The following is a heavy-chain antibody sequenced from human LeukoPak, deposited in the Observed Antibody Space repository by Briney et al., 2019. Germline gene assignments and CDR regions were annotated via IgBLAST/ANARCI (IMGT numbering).Heavy chain of an antibody. V-gene: IGHV3-66*01. CDR2: IYSDGST. CDR3: ARDGSGIAAAGTRYYYYYMDV. CDR1: GFTVSSNY. J-gene: IGHJ6*03. D-gene: IGHD6-13*01. Sequence: GGSLRLSCAASGFTVSSNYMSWVRQAPGKGLEWVSIIYSDGSTYYADSVKGRFTISRDNSKNTLYLQMNSLRAEDTAVYYCARDGSGIAAAGTRYYYYYMDVWGKGTTVTVSS.